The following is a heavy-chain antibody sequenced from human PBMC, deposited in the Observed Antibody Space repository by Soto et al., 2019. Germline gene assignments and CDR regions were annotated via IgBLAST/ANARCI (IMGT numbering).Heavy chain of an antibody. J-gene: IGHJ3*02. D-gene: IGHD4-17*01. CDR2: IYYSGST. Sequence: SETLSLTCAVYGGSFSGYYWSWIRQHPGKGLEWIGYIYYSGSTYYNPSLKSRVTISVDTSKNQFSLKLSSVTAADTAVYYCARETTVTYAFDIWGQGTMVTV. V-gene: IGHV4-31*11. CDR3: ARETTVTYAFDI. CDR1: GGSFSGYY.